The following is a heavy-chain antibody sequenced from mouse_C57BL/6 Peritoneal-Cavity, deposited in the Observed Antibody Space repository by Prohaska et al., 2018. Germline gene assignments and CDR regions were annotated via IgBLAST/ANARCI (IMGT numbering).Heavy chain of an antibody. J-gene: IGHJ3*01. V-gene: IGHV1-26*01. CDR1: GYTFTDYY. CDR2: INTNNGGT. D-gene: IGHD2-5*01. CDR3: ARKTYYSNPFAY. Sequence: EVQLQQSGPELVKPGASVKISCKASGYTFTDYYMNWVKQSHGKRLEWIGDINTNNGGTSYNQKFTGKATLTVDKSSSTAYMELRSLTSEDSAVYYCARKTYYSNPFAYGGQGTLVTVAA.